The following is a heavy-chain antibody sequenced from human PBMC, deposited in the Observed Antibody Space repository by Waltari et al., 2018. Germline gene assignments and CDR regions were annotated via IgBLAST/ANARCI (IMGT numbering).Heavy chain of an antibody. CDR3: ARVGPYSTSYYFDT. CDR1: GFTLRSYN. J-gene: IGHJ4*01. D-gene: IGHD6-13*01. V-gene: IGHV3-48*01. CDR2: ISSCRDTI. Sequence: DVQLVESGGGLMQPGGSLRLSCAVSGFTLRSYNMNWVRQATGKGLDWVSYISSCRDTIYYADSVKGRFTISRDNAQNSLYLEMNSLRGEDTAVYYCARVGPYSTSYYFDTWGQGTLVTVSS.